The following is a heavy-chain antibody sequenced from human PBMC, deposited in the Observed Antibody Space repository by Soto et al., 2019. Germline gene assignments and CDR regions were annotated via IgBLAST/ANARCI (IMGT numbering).Heavy chain of an antibody. V-gene: IGHV5-51*01. Sequence: PVQSLKLSCKGPGDHFTSSGIGGVRQLPRKGLEWMGIIYPGDSDTRYSPSFQGQVTISADKSISTAYLQWSSLKASDTAMYYCARHRVGSRRSWDDAFDIWGQGSMVTVSS. CDR1: GDHFTSSG. CDR3: ARHRVGSRRSWDDAFDI. D-gene: IGHD6-13*01. J-gene: IGHJ3*02. CDR2: IYPGDSDT.